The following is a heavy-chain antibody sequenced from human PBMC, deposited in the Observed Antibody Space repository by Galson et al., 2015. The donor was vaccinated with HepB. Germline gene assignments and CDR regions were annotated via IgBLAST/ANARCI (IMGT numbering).Heavy chain of an antibody. CDR2: VYSSGDT. CDR1: GGSISSSAYY. CDR3: ARRGTTTDAFDV. Sequence: ETLSLTCTVSGGSISSSAYYWGWIRQPPGKGLEWIGSVYSSGDTYYNPSLKSRVTISGDTSKNQFSLRLSSVTAADTALYYCARRGTTTDAFDVWGQGALVTVSS. J-gene: IGHJ3*01. D-gene: IGHD1-26*01. V-gene: IGHV4-39*01.